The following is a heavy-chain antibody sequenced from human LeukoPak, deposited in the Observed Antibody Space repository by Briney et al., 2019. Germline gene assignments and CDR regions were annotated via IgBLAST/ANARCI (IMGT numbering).Heavy chain of an antibody. D-gene: IGHD6-13*01. CDR1: GGSISSYY. V-gene: IGHV4-4*07. CDR2: IYSTGST. CDR3: ARQIASAGTAGFDF. Sequence: KASETLSLTCTVSGGSISSYYWSWIRQPAGKGLEWIGRIYSTGSTNYNPSLKSRVTTSVDTSKNQFSLRLRSVTAADTAVYYCARQIASAGTAGFDFWGQRAPVTVSS. J-gene: IGHJ4*02.